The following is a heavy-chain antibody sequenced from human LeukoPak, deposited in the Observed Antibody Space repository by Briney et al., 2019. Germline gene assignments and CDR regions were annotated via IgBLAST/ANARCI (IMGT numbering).Heavy chain of an antibody. CDR2: ISYDGTNK. Sequence: HPGRSLRLSCAASGFTFSSYGMHWVRQAPGKGLEWVAVISYDGTNKYYADSVKGRFTISRDNSKNTLYLQMNSLRPEDTAVYYCARSTTTGDYWGQGTLVTVSS. V-gene: IGHV3-30*03. CDR1: GFTFSSYG. J-gene: IGHJ4*02. D-gene: IGHD4-11*01. CDR3: ARSTTTGDY.